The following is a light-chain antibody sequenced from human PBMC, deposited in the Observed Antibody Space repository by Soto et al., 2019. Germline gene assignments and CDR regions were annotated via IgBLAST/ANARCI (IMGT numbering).Light chain of an antibody. J-gene: IGLJ1*01. CDR3: TSFTSTSSLYV. CDR2: EVT. V-gene: IGLV2-14*01. Sequence: QSALTQPASVSGSLGQSITISCTGTGSDIAGYNYISWYQRLPGKAPKLMIYEVTIRPSGISNRFSGSKSGNTASLTISGLQAEDEADYYCTSFTSTSSLYVFGTGTKLTVL. CDR1: GSDIAGYNY.